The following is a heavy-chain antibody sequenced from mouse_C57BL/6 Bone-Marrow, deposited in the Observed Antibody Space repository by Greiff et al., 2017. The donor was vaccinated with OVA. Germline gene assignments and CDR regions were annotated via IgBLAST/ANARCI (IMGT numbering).Heavy chain of an antibody. D-gene: IGHD4-1*01. CDR2: IYPRSGNT. CDR1: GYTLTSYG. Sequence: VQLQQSGAELARPGASVKLSCKASGYTLTSYGISWVKQRTGQGLEWTGEIYPRSGNTYYNEKFKGKATLTADKSSSTAYMELRSLTSEDSAVYFCALTQYVDVWGTGTTVTVSA. CDR3: ALTQYVDV. V-gene: IGHV1-81*01. J-gene: IGHJ1*03.